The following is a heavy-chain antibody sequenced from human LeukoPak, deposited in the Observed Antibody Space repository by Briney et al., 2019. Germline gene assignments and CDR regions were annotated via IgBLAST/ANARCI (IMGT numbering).Heavy chain of an antibody. V-gene: IGHV3-33*06. Sequence: PGGSLRLSCAASGFTFSSYGMHWVRQAPGKGLEWVAVIWYDGSNKYYADSVKGRFTISRDNSKNTVYLQVNSLRAEDTAVYFCAKDGVILPTIRGYFDYWGQGTLVTVSS. CDR1: GFTFSSYG. CDR3: AKDGVILPTIRGYFDY. CDR2: IWYDGSNK. J-gene: IGHJ4*02. D-gene: IGHD5-12*01.